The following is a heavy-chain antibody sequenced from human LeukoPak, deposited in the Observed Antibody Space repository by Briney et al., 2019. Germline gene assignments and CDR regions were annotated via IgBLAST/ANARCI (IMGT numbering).Heavy chain of an antibody. J-gene: IGHJ4*02. Sequence: SETLSLTCTVSGGSISSSSYYWGWIRQPPGKGLEWIGSIYYSGSTYYNPSLKSRVTISVDTSKNQFSLKLSSVTAADTAVYYCARYLGAPVRGIFDYWGQGTLVTVSS. D-gene: IGHD1-26*01. CDR1: GGSISSSSYY. V-gene: IGHV4-39*07. CDR2: IYYSGST. CDR3: ARYLGAPVRGIFDY.